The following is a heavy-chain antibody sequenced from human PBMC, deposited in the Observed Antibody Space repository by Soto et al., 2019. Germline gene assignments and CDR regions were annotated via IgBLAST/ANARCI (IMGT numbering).Heavy chain of an antibody. Sequence: EVLLDESGGGFVQPGGSLRLSCAASGFTVSNNYMTWVRQAPGKGLEWVSVIQGGGSISYADSDMDRLTISRDSSKITVFLDTNSLRPADTAVYFCARGEGSGSNALGDWGQGTLVTVSS. D-gene: IGHD3-10*01. CDR1: GFTVSNNY. J-gene: IGHJ4*02. V-gene: IGHV3-66*01. CDR3: ARGEGSGSNALGD. CDR2: IQGGGSI.